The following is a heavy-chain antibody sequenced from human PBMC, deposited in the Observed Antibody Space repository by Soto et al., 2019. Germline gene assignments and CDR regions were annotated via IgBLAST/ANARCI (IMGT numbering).Heavy chain of an antibody. CDR2: ISTYSGNT. J-gene: IGHJ4*02. CDR3: AREERGSGSYHFW. Sequence: ASVKVSCKTSGYIFSNYGITWVRQAPGQGLEWMGWISTYSGNTKYAQRLQGRVTMTTDTSTSTAYMDLTSLRSDDTAIYYCAREERGSGSYHFWWGQGTLVTVSS. CDR1: GYIFSNYG. D-gene: IGHD1-26*01. V-gene: IGHV1-18*01.